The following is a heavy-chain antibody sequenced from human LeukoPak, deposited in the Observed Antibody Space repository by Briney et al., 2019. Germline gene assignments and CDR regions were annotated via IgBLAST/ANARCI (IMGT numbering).Heavy chain of an antibody. V-gene: IGHV1-8*01. Sequence: ASVKVSCKASVYAFTSYDINWVRQATGQRLEWMGLMNPNSVNTGYVQKFQGRVTMTSITSISTAYMELSRLRSKDTAVYFCARATSQTADYYYYYMDVWGKGTTVTVSS. CDR2: MNPNSVNT. CDR3: ARATSQTADYYYYYMDV. D-gene: IGHD2-2*01. J-gene: IGHJ6*03. CDR1: VYAFTSYD.